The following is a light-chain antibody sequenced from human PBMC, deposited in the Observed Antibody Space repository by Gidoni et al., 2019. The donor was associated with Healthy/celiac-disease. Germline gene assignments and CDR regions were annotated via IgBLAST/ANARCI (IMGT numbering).Light chain of an antibody. Sequence: DIQMTQSPSSLSASVGDRITITCQASQDISNYLNWYQQKPGKATTLLIYDASNLETGVPSRFSGSGSGTDFTFTISRLQPEDISTYYCQQYDNPFGPGTKVDIK. V-gene: IGKV1-33*01. CDR3: QQYDNP. J-gene: IGKJ3*01. CDR2: DAS. CDR1: QDISNY.